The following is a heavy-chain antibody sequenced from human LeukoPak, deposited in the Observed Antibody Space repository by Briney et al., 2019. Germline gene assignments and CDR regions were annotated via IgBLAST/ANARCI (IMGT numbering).Heavy chain of an antibody. CDR2: MKPNSGDT. Sequence: GDSVKVSCKASGHLVTRYVINWVRQATGQGLEWMGWMKPNSGDTGYAQKFQGRVTMTRNTSISTAYMELSSLRSEDTAVYYCATAPPESSSTDGWGQGTLVTVSS. CDR3: ATAPPESSSTDG. D-gene: IGHD6-13*01. V-gene: IGHV1-8*01. CDR1: GHLVTRYV. J-gene: IGHJ4*01.